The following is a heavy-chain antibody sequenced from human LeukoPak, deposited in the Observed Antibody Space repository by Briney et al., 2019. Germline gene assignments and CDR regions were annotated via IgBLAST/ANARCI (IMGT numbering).Heavy chain of an antibody. CDR1: GGSISSGGYY. CDR3: ARAYCGGDCYFPN. V-gene: IGHV4-31*03. CDR2: IYYSGST. J-gene: IGHJ4*02. Sequence: SQTLSLTCTVSGGSISSGGYYWSWIRQHPGKGLEWIGYIYYSGSTYYNPSLKSRVTISVDTSKNQFSLKLSSVTAADTAVYYCARAYCGGDCYFPNWGQGTLVTVSS. D-gene: IGHD2-21*02.